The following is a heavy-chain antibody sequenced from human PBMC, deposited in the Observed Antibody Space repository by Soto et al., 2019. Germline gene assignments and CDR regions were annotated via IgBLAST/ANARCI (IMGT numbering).Heavy chain of an antibody. CDR2: SKNKADSYTT. Sequence: EVQLVESGGGLVQPGGSLRLSCAASGFTFSDHSMDWVRQAPGKGLEWVGRSKNKADSYTTEYAASVKGRFTISRDGSKYSLFLQMNSLKTEDTAVYYCTVWGSGNDFGAAWGQGILVTVSS. D-gene: IGHD3-10*01. J-gene: IGHJ4*02. CDR3: TVWGSGNDFGAA. V-gene: IGHV3-72*01. CDR1: GFTFSDHS.